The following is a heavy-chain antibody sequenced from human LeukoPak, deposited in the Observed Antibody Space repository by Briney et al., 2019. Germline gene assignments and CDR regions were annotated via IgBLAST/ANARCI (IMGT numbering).Heavy chain of an antibody. V-gene: IGHV3-21*01. J-gene: IGHJ4*02. CDR1: GFTFSSYS. D-gene: IGHD6-19*01. Sequence: PGGSLRLSCAASGFTFSSYSMNWVRQAPGKGLEWVSSISSSSSYIYYADSVKGRFTISRDNAKSSLYLQMNSLRAEDTAVYYCARGASSGWFLDYWGQGTLVTVSS. CDR2: ISSSSSYI. CDR3: ARGASSGWFLDY.